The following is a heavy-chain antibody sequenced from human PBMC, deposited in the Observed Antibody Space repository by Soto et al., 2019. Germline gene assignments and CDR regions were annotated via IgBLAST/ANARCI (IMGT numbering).Heavy chain of an antibody. CDR3: AISVGSEYYYYGMDV. J-gene: IGHJ6*02. V-gene: IGHV5-10-1*01. CDR2: IDPSDSYT. Sequence: GESLKISCKGCGYSFTSYWISWVRQMPGKGLEWMGRIDPSDSYTNYSPSFQGHVTISADKSISTAYLQWSSLRASDTAMYYCAISVGSEYYYYGMDVWGQGTTVTVSS. D-gene: IGHD3-10*01. CDR1: GYSFTSYW.